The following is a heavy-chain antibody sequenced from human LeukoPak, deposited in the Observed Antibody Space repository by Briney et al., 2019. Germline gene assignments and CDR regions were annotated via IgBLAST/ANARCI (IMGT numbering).Heavy chain of an antibody. J-gene: IGHJ4*02. Sequence: GGSLRLSCAASGFTFSSYSMNWVRQAPGKGLEWVSSISSSSSYIYYADSVKGRFTISRDNAKNSLYLQMNSLRAEDTAVYYCAREWTGYCSSTSCRFFDYWGQGTLVTASS. D-gene: IGHD2-2*01. V-gene: IGHV3-21*01. CDR1: GFTFSSYS. CDR2: ISSSSSYI. CDR3: AREWTGYCSSTSCRFFDY.